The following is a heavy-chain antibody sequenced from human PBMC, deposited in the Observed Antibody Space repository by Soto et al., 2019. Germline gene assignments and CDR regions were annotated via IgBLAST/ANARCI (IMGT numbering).Heavy chain of an antibody. CDR2: INAGNGNT. J-gene: IGHJ5*02. V-gene: IGHV1-3*01. D-gene: IGHD6-13*01. CDR1: GYTFTTYA. CDR3: ARAPRSSWYAP. Sequence: GASVKVSCKASGYTFTTYAMHWVRQAPGQRLEWMGWINAGNGNTKYSQNFQGRVTITRDTSASTAYMELSSLRSDDTAVYYCARAPRSSWYAPWGQGTLVTVSS.